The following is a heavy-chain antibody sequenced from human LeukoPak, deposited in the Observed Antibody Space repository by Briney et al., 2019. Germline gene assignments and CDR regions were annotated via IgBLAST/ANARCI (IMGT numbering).Heavy chain of an antibody. CDR1: GFTFSSYG. V-gene: IGHV3-30*18. Sequence: GGSLRLSCAASGFTFSSYGMHWVRQAPGKGLEWVAVISYDGSNKYYADSVKGRFTISRDNSKNTLYLQMNSLRAEDTAVYYCAKDGGDPLYYYYYMDVRGKGTTVTVSS. D-gene: IGHD3-3*01. CDR3: AKDGGDPLYYYYYMDV. J-gene: IGHJ6*03. CDR2: ISYDGSNK.